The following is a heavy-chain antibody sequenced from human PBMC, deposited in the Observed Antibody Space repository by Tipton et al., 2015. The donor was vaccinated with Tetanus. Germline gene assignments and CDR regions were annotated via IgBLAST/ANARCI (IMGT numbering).Heavy chain of an antibody. J-gene: IGHJ5*02. CDR1: GGSISYYY. Sequence: TLSLTCSVSGGSISYYYWNWIRQQPGKGPEWIGYIYYSGSTYYNPSLESRITMSVDTSKNQFSLKMNSVTAADTAVYYCAKDQGGGRVVRLNWFDPWGPGTLVTVSS. V-gene: IGHV4-31*03. D-gene: IGHD6-6*01. CDR3: AKDQGGGRVVRLNWFDP. CDR2: IYYSGST.